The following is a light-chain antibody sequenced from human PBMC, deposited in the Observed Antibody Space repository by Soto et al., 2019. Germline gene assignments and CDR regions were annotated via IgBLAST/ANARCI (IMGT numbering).Light chain of an antibody. CDR2: EVS. J-gene: IGLJ2*01. CDR3: SSYTSSNTLV. V-gene: IGLV2-14*01. CDR1: SSDVGAYNY. Sequence: QSVLTQPASVSGSPGQSITISCTGTSSDVGAYNYVSWYQQHPGKAPKLMIFEVSDRPSGVSNRFSGSKSGNTASLTISGLQAEDEADYYCSSYTSSNTLVFGGGTKGTVL.